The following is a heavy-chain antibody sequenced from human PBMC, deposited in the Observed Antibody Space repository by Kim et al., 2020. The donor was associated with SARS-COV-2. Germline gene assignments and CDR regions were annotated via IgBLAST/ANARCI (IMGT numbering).Heavy chain of an antibody. CDR3: AREFKPYTYDWSPLDS. V-gene: IGHV3-13*04. Sequence: GGSLRLSCAASGFTFSTYDIHWVRQATGKGLEWVSAIDTAGGTYYPDSVKGRFTISRENAKNSLYLQMDSLRPGDTAVYYCAREFKPYTYDWSPLDSWG. CDR2: IDTAGGT. CDR1: GFTFSTYD. D-gene: IGHD3-9*01. J-gene: IGHJ5*01.